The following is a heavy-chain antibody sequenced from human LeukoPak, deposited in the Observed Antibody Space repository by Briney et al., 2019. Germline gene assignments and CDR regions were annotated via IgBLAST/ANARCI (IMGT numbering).Heavy chain of an antibody. J-gene: IGHJ4*02. CDR1: GGSISSYH. D-gene: IGHD6-13*01. CDR2: IYYSGST. Sequence: SETLSLTCTVSGGSISSYHWSWIRQPPGKGLEWIGYIYYSGSTNYNPSLKSRVTISVDTSKNQFSLKLSSVTAADTAVYYCARGRAGMDYWGQGTLVTVSS. V-gene: IGHV4-59*01. CDR3: ARGRAGMDY.